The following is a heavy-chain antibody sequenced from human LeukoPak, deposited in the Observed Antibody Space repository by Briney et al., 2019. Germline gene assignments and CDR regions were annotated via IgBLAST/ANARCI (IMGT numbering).Heavy chain of an antibody. J-gene: IGHJ4*02. D-gene: IGHD2-2*01. CDR2: INHSGRT. CDR1: GGSLSGYY. CDR3: ARDPSTSINCPLRY. Sequence: SETLSLTCAVTGGSLSGYYCAWIRQSPGKGLEWSGEINHSGRTNYNSSLENRVTISVDTSNNQFSLKLTSVTAADTAVYYCARDPSTSINCPLRYWAQGTLVTVSS. V-gene: IGHV4-34*01.